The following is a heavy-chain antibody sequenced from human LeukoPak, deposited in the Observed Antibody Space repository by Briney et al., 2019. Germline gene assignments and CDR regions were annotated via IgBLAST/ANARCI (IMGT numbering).Heavy chain of an antibody. Sequence: QAGGSLSLSCAASGFTFSSYNMNWVRQAPGKGLEWVSYITSSSNTIYYADSVKGRFTISRDNAKNSLYLQMNSLRAEDTAVYYCGRRKEWCTSSSCHSEFWGQGTLVTVSS. V-gene: IGHV3-48*01. J-gene: IGHJ4*02. D-gene: IGHD2-2*01. CDR2: ITSSSNTI. CDR1: GFTFSSYN. CDR3: GRRKEWCTSSSCHSEF.